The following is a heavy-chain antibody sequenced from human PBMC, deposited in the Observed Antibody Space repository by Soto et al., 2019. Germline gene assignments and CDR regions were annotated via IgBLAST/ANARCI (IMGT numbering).Heavy chain of an antibody. CDR3: GKVRQAEGVKGGPYYFAY. CDR2: ISGSGGST. CDR1: GFTFSSYA. V-gene: IGHV3-23*01. J-gene: IGHJ4*02. D-gene: IGHD3-16*01. Sequence: GGSLRLSCAASGFTFSSYAMSWVRQAPGKGLEWVSAISGSGGSTYYADSVKGRFTISRDNSKNTLYLQMNSLRAEDTAVYYYGKVRQAEGVKGGPYYFAYGGREPW.